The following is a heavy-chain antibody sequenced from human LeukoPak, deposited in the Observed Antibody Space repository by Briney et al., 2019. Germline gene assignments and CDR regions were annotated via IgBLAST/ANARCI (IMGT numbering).Heavy chain of an antibody. CDR2: INPNSGGT. D-gene: IGHD3-3*01. Sequence: ASVKVSCKASGYTFIAYYMHWVRQAPGEGLEWMGRINPNSGGTNYAQKFQGRVTMTRDTSISTAYMEVIILTSDDTAVYYCAKGPGRFLGYFDLWGRGTLVTVSS. CDR1: GYTFIAYY. V-gene: IGHV1-2*06. CDR3: AKGPGRFLGYFDL. J-gene: IGHJ2*01.